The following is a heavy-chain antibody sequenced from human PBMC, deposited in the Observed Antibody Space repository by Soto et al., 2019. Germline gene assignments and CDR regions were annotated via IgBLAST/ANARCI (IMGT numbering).Heavy chain of an antibody. J-gene: IGHJ5*02. CDR1: GGSFSGYY. V-gene: IGHV4-34*01. Sequence: SETLSLTCAVYGGSFSGYYWSWIRQPPGKGLEWIGEINHSGSTNYNPSLKSRVTISVDTSKNQFSLKLSSVTAADTAVYYCARAMKRWLQSGWFDPWGQGTLVTVSS. D-gene: IGHD5-12*01. CDR2: INHSGST. CDR3: ARAMKRWLQSGWFDP.